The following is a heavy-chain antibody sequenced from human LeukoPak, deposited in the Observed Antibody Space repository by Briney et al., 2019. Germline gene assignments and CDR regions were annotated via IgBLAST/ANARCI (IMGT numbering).Heavy chain of an antibody. J-gene: IGHJ4*02. CDR1: GFTFTDYW. CDR3: ARVGQFDS. Sequence: GGSLRLSCAASGFTFTDYWMSWIRQAPGKGLEWISYISISGGTIYYAESVKGRFTISRDNAKSSLYLQMNSLRGEDTAVHYCARVGQFDSWGQGTLVTVSS. V-gene: IGHV3-11*04. CDR2: ISISGGTI.